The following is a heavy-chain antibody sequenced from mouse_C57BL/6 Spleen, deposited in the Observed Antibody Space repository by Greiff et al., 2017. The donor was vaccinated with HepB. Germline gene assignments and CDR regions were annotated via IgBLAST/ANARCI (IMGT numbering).Heavy chain of an antibody. CDR1: GFNIKDDY. CDR3: TTDAPYDYEDY. D-gene: IGHD2-4*01. Sequence: DVQLQESGAELVRPGASVKLSCTASGFNIKDDYMHWVKQRPEQGLEWIGWIDPENGDTEYASKFQGKATITADTSSNTAYLQLSSLTSEDTAVYYCTTDAPYDYEDYWGQGTTLTVSS. J-gene: IGHJ2*01. V-gene: IGHV14-4*01. CDR2: IDPENGDT.